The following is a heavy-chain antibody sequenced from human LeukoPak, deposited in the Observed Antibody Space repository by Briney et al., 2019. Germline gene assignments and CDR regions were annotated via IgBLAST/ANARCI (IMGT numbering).Heavy chain of an antibody. CDR3: ARRMTVSATNWFDP. CDR2: ISHSGST. J-gene: IGHJ5*02. V-gene: IGHV4-59*08. Sequence: SETLSLTCTVSGASINNYYWSWIRQSPEKGLEWIGYISHSGSTHYNPSLKSRITISVDTSKIHFSLNLTSVTAADTAVYYCARRMTVSATNWFDPWGQGTLVTVSS. D-gene: IGHD5/OR15-5a*01. CDR1: GASINNYY.